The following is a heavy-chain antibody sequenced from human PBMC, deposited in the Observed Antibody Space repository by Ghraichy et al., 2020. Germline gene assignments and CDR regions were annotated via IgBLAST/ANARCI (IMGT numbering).Heavy chain of an antibody. D-gene: IGHD1-26*01. V-gene: IGHV4-34*01. CDR3: ARVGDWFDP. J-gene: IGHJ5*02. CDR1: GGSFSGYY. CDR2: INHSGST. Sequence: SQTLSLTCAVYGGSFSGYYWSWIRQPPGKGLEWIGEINHSGSTNYNPSLKSRVTISVDTSKNQFSLKLSSVTAADTAVYYCARVGDWFDPWGQGTLVTVSS.